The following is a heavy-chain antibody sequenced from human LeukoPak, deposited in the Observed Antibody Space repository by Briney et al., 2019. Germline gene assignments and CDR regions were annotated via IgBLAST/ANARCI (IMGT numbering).Heavy chain of an antibody. CDR1: GGSISSYY. J-gene: IGHJ6*03. CDR2: IYYSGST. Sequence: SETLSLTCTVSGGSISSYYWSWIRQPPGKGLEWIGYIYYSGSTNYNPSLKSRVTISVDTSKNQFSLKLSSVTAADTAVYYCARVADYDFWSGPTGYMDVWGKGTTVTVSS. D-gene: IGHD3-3*01. V-gene: IGHV4-59*01. CDR3: ARVADYDFWSGPTGYMDV.